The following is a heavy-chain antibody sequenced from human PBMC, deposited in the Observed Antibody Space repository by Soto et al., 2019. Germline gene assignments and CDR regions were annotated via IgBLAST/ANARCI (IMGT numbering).Heavy chain of an antibody. J-gene: IGHJ4*02. D-gene: IGHD2-15*01. CDR1: GYNFINYW. Sequence: EVQLVQSGAEVKKPGESLKISCKGSGYNFINYWIGWVRQMPGKGLEWMGIIYPGDSVTRYSPSFQGQVTCSADKSISTAYLLWSSLKASDTAIYYCARRGDGVVVPAHYWGQGTLVTVSS. CDR2: IYPGDSVT. V-gene: IGHV5-51*03. CDR3: ARRGDGVVVPAHY.